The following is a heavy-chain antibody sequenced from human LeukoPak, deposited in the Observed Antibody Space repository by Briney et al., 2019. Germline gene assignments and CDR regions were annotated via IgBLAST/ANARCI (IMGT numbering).Heavy chain of an antibody. CDR3: AKGTRRWYDSSGPRNLWFDP. CDR1: GYKFSDYY. CDR2: IYPGDSDL. D-gene: IGHD3-22*01. Sequence: GESLKISCKTSGYKFSDYYIGWVRQRPGKGLEWMGIIYPGDSDLRYSPSFQGQVTISADKSIRTAYLHWSSLEASDTAMYYCAKGTRRWYDSSGPRNLWFDPWGQGTLVTVSS. V-gene: IGHV5-51*01. J-gene: IGHJ5*02.